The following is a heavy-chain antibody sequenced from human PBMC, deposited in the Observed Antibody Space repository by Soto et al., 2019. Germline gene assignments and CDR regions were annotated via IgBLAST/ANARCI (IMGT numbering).Heavy chain of an antibody. CDR3: AKDQGHTIVGASRGFAH. CDR2: SRGSGSGT. CDR1: GFSFSTHA. D-gene: IGHD1-26*01. Sequence: GGSLRLSCAVSGFSFSTHAMNWVRQAPGKGLEWLSLSRGSGSGTYYADSVKGRFTISRYNSENTLYLQMNSLRAEDTAFYYCAKDQGHTIVGASRGFAHWGQGTRVTVSS. J-gene: IGHJ4*02. V-gene: IGHV3-23*01.